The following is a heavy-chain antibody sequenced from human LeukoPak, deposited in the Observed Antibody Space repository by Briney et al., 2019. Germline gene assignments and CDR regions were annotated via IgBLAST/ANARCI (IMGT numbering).Heavy chain of an antibody. J-gene: IGHJ3*02. CDR2: INPNSGGT. CDR3: ARDIVVVPAENDAFDI. Sequence: ASVKVSCKAYGYTFTGYYMHWVRQAPGQGLEWMGWINPNSGGTNYAQKFQGRVTMTRDTSISTAYMELSRLRSDDTAVYYCARDIVVVPAENDAFDIWGQGTMVSVSS. D-gene: IGHD2-2*01. V-gene: IGHV1-2*02. CDR1: GYTFTGYY.